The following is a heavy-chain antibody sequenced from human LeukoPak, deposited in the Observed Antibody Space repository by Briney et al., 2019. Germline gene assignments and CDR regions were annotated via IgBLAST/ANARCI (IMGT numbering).Heavy chain of an antibody. V-gene: IGHV4-4*02. CDR3: ATAPILRGEGGEHYKYGMDV. CDR2: IYHNGTP. Sequence: SGILSLTCGVSVGSISSGNWWSWVRQSPGKGLEWIGEIYHNGTPNYNPSLKSRVTISADTFKNHFSLKLTSVTAADTAVYYCATAPILRGEGGEHYKYGMDVWGQGTTVIVSS. D-gene: IGHD2-2*02. CDR1: VGSISSGNW. J-gene: IGHJ6*02.